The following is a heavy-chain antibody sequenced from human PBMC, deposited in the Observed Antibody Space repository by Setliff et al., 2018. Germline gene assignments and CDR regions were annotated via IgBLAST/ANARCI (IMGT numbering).Heavy chain of an antibody. CDR2: INHSGST. D-gene: IGHD5-18*01. J-gene: IGHJ4*02. CDR3: ARDKAGYSYGYSY. CDR1: GGSFSGYY. V-gene: IGHV4-34*01. Sequence: ASETLSLTCAVYGGSFSGYYWSRIRQPPGKGLEWIGEINHSGSTNYNPSLKSRVTISVDTSKNQLSLKLSSVTAADTAVYYCARDKAGYSYGYSYWGQGTLVTVSS.